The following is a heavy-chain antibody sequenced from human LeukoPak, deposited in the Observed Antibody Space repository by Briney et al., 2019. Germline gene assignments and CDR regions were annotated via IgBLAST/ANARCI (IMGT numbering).Heavy chain of an antibody. CDR1: GFTFSSYE. V-gene: IGHV3-48*03. CDR2: ISSSGSTI. CDR3: ARARFAVTYYYYYYMDV. Sequence: GGSLRLSCAASGFTFSSYEMNWVRQAPGRGREWVSYISSSGSTIYYADSVKGRFTISRDNAKNSLYLQMNSLRAEDTAVYYCARARFAVTYYYYYYMDVWGKGTTVTISS. J-gene: IGHJ6*03. D-gene: IGHD4-17*01.